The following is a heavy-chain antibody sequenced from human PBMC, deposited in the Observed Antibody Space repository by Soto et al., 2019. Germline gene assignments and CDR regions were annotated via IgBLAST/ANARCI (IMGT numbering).Heavy chain of an antibody. CDR1: GGTFSTAA. V-gene: IGHV1-69*12. CDR3: ARAQDRPQLGGNYYYVMDV. CDR2: IMPIFRTA. J-gene: IGHJ6*04. Sequence: QVQVEQSGAEVKKPGSSVKVSCKASGGTFSTAAISWVRQAPGQGLEWMGGIMPIFRTADYAQKFQGRVTITADESTSTAYLELRSTSAEEAAIYHCARAQDRPQLGGNYYYVMDVGGEGTTITVSS. D-gene: IGHD3-3*02.